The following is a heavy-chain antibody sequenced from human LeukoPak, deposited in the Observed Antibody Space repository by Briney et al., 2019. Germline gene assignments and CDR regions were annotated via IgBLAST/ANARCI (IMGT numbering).Heavy chain of an antibody. J-gene: IGHJ4*02. CDR2: ISWDGGST. CDR1: GFTFDDYT. CDR3: ARGFSSSSRWLGRIFDY. Sequence: GGSLRLSCAASGFTFDDYTMHWVRQAPGKGLEWVSLISWDGGSTYYADSVKGRFTISRDNSKNSLYLQMNSLRVEDTAVYYCARGFSSSSRWLGRIFDYWGQGTLVTVSS. V-gene: IGHV3-43*01. D-gene: IGHD6-6*01.